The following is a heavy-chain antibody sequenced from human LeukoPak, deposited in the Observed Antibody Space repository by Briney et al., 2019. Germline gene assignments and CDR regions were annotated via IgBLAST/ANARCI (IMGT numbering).Heavy chain of an antibody. CDR2: ISSSISYI. Sequence: PGGSLRLSCAASGFTFSSYSMNWVRQAPGKGLEWFSSISSSISYIYYADSVKGRFTISRDMSKNTLNLQMNSLRVEDTAMFYCARDLSFGSLDFRGQGTLVTVSS. V-gene: IGHV3-21*06. D-gene: IGHD1-26*01. CDR1: GFTFSSYS. CDR3: ARDLSFGSLDF. J-gene: IGHJ4*02.